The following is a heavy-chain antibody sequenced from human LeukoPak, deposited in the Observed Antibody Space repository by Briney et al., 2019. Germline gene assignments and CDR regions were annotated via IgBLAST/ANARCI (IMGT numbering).Heavy chain of an antibody. J-gene: IGHJ4*02. Sequence: GGSLRLSCAASGFTFDDYAMHWVRQAPGKGLEWVSGISWNSGSIGYADSVEGRFTISRDNAKNSLYLQMNSLRAEDTALYYCAKDMKYSINPGFDYWGQGTLVTVSS. CDR3: AKDMKYSINPGFDY. V-gene: IGHV3-9*01. D-gene: IGHD6-6*01. CDR1: GFTFDDYA. CDR2: ISWNSGSI.